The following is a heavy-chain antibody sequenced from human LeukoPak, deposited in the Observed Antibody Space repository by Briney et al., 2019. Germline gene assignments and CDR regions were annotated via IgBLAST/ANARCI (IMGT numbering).Heavy chain of an antibody. CDR1: GGSFSGYY. D-gene: IGHD6-13*01. J-gene: IGHJ4*02. CDR2: INHSGST. Sequence: SETLSLTCAVYGGSFSGYYWSWIRQPPGKGLEWIGEINHSGSTNYNPSLKSRVTISVDTSKNQFSLTLSSVTAADTAVYYCAREGFDSSSWYSGLTFDYWGQGTLVTVPS. V-gene: IGHV4-34*01. CDR3: AREGFDSSSWYSGLTFDY.